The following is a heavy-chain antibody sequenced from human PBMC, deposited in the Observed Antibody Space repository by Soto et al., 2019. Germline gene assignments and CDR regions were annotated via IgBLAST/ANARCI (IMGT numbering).Heavy chain of an antibody. D-gene: IGHD2-2*01. CDR2: IYYSGST. CDR3: ARGYCSSTSCYVDFDY. Sequence: PSETLSLTCTVSGGSISSYYWSWIRQPPGKGLEWIGYIYYSGSTNYNPSLKSRVTISVDTSKNQFSLKLSSVTAADTAVYYCARGYCSSTSCYVDFDYWGQGTLVTVSS. CDR1: GGSISSYY. J-gene: IGHJ4*02. V-gene: IGHV4-59*01.